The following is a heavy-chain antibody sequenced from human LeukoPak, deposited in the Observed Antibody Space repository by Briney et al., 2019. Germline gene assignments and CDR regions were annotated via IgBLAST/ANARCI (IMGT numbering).Heavy chain of an antibody. CDR2: IKSKTDGGTT. Sequence: GSLRLSCAASGFDVGRNYMTWVRQAPGKGLEWVGRIKSKTDGGTTDYAAPVKGRFTISRDDSKNTLYLQVNSLKTEDTAVYYCTTDGIGYLFNYWGQGTLVIVSS. CDR1: GFDVGRNY. V-gene: IGHV3-15*07. J-gene: IGHJ4*02. CDR3: TTDGIGYLFNY. D-gene: IGHD3-3*01.